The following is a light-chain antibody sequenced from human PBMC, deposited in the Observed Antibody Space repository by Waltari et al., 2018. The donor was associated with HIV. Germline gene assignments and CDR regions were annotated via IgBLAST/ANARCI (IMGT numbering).Light chain of an antibody. CDR3: AAWDDSLDAWV. CDR1: SSNIGSKS. Sequence: QSVLTQPPSASGTPGKRVTIPCSGSSSNIGSKSVNCFQQVPGTAPKLLMYSDNQRPSGVPDRFSGSKSGTSASLAISGLQSEDEADYYCAAWDDSLDAWVFGGGTRLTVL. CDR2: SDN. V-gene: IGLV1-44*01. J-gene: IGLJ3*02.